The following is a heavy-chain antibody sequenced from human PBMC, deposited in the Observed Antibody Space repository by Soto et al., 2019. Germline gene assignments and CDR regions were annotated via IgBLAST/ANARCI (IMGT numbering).Heavy chain of an antibody. D-gene: IGHD4-17*01. Sequence: QVQLVESGGGVVQPGRSLRLSCAASRFTFSSYALHWVRQAPGKGLEWVAFISYDGTNKYYADSVKGRFTISRDNSKNTLYLQMNSLRAEDAALYYCARDYGDNAGNGCDYWGQGTLVTVSA. CDR1: RFTFSSYA. V-gene: IGHV3-30-3*01. CDR3: ARDYGDNAGNGCDY. J-gene: IGHJ4*02. CDR2: ISYDGTNK.